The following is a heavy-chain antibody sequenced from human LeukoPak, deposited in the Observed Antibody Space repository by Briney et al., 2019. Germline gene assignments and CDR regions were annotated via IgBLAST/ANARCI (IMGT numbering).Heavy chain of an antibody. D-gene: IGHD3-3*01. Sequence: PGGSLRLSCAASGFTFDDYAMHWVRQAPGKGLEWVSGISWNSGSIGYADSVKGRFTISRDNAKNSLYLQMNSLRAEDTALYYCAKEFYDYDFWGGVIDYWGQGALVTVSS. J-gene: IGHJ4*02. V-gene: IGHV3-9*01. CDR2: ISWNSGSI. CDR1: GFTFDDYA. CDR3: AKEFYDYDFWGGVIDY.